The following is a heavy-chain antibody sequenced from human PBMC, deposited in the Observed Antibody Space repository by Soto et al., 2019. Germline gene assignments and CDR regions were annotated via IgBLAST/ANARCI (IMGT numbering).Heavy chain of an antibody. Sequence: QVQLVQSGPEVKKPGASMRVSCKASGFILNHYVINWVRQAPGQGLEWVGGVSGQSQNAHYAERFQDRVPITQDTSTATSYLEVTSLRSDDSAVSFCARAGYGRRGHEDPQGGAFDVWALGTVFTVSS. D-gene: IGHD4-17*01. V-gene: IGHV1-18*01. CDR2: VSGQSQNA. J-gene: IGHJ3*01. CDR1: GFILNHYV. CDR3: ARAGYGRRGHEDPQGGAFDV.